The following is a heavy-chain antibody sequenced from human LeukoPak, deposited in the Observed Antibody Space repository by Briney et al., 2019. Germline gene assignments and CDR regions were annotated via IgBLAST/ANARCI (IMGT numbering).Heavy chain of an antibody. Sequence: GESLKISCKGSGYSFTSYWIGWVRQMPGKGLEWMGIIYPGDSDTRYSPSFQGQATISADKSISTAYLQWSSLKASDTAMYYCARIDTAMAYGMDVWGQGTTVTVSS. CDR2: IYPGDSDT. J-gene: IGHJ6*02. CDR1: GYSFTSYW. V-gene: IGHV5-51*01. D-gene: IGHD5-18*01. CDR3: ARIDTAMAYGMDV.